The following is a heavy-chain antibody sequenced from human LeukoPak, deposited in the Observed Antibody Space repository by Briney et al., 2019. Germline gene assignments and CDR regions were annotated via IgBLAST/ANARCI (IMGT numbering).Heavy chain of an antibody. CDR2: INPNSGGT. J-gene: IGHJ6*02. D-gene: IGHD2-2*02. CDR3: AREYIVVVPAAIRSYYYGMDV. CDR1: GYTFTGYY. Sequence: GASVKVSCKASGYTFTGYYMHWVRQAPGQGLEWMGWINPNSGGTNYAQKFQGRVTMTRDTSISTAYMELSRLRSNDTALYYCAREYIVVVPAAIRSYYYGMDVWGQGTTVTVSS. V-gene: IGHV1-2*02.